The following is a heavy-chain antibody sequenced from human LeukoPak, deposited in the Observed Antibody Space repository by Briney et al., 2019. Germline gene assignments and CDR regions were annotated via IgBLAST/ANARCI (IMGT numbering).Heavy chain of an antibody. CDR1: GFRFSRHW. D-gene: IGHD3-3*01. CDR3: ARVGRAIFGVVIIDYYHMDV. J-gene: IGHJ6*03. V-gene: IGHV3-7*01. CDR2: INEDGSVK. Sequence: GGSLRLSCADSGFRFSRHWMDWVRQAPGKGLEWVANINEDGSVKNYVDSVKGRFTISRDNAKNSLYLQMNSLRAEDTAVYYCARVGRAIFGVVIIDYYHMDVWGKGTTVTVSS.